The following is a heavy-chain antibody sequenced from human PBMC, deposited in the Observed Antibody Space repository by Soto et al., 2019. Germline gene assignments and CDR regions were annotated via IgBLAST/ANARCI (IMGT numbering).Heavy chain of an antibody. Sequence: QVQLVQSGAEVKKPGSSVKVSCKASGGTFSSYTISWVRQAPGQGLEWMGRIIPILGIANYAQKCQGRVTITADKSTSTDYMELSSRRSEDTAVYYCAIVPAVATPKGGFQSYYYYGMDVWGQGTTFTVS. CDR2: IIPILGIA. CDR3: AIVPAVATPKGGFQSYYYYGMDV. J-gene: IGHJ6*02. CDR1: GGTFSSYT. D-gene: IGHD5-12*01. V-gene: IGHV1-69*02.